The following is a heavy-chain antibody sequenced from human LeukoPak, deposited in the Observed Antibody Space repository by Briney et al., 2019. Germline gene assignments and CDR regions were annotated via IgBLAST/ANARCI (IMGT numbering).Heavy chain of an antibody. CDR3: AREWDDYDFDY. CDR2: ISAYNGNT. V-gene: IGHV1-18*01. Sequence: ASVKVSCKASGYTFTSYGISWVRQAPGQGLEWMGWISAYNGNTNYAQKLQGRVTMTTDTSTSTAYKELRSLRSDDTAVYYCAREWDDYDFDYWGQGTLVTVSS. J-gene: IGHJ4*02. CDR1: GYTFTSYG. D-gene: IGHD4-17*01.